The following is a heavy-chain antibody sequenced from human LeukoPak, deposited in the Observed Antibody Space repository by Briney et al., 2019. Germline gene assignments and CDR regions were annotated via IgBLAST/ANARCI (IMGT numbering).Heavy chain of an antibody. Sequence: SETLSLTCTVSGGSISSYYWSWIRQPPGKGLEWIGYIYYSGSTNYNPSLKSRVTISVDTSKNQFSPKLSSVTAADTAVYYCARGGATHYYYYGMDVWGQGTTVTVSS. CDR3: ARGGATHYYYYGMDV. CDR1: GGSISSYY. J-gene: IGHJ6*02. D-gene: IGHD1-26*01. CDR2: IYYSGST. V-gene: IGHV4-59*01.